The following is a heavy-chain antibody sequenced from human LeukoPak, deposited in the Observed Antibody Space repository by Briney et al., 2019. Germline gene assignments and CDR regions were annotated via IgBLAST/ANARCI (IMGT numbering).Heavy chain of an antibody. D-gene: IGHD5-18*01. CDR1: GFTFSSYA. Sequence: PGGSLRLSCAASGFTFSSYAMSWVRQAPGKGLEWVSAISGSGSSTYYADSVKGRFTISRDNSKNTLYLQMNSLRAEDTAVYYCAKRGGRGYSYGFDAFDIWGQGTMVTVSS. J-gene: IGHJ3*02. V-gene: IGHV3-23*01. CDR3: AKRGGRGYSYGFDAFDI. CDR2: ISGSGSST.